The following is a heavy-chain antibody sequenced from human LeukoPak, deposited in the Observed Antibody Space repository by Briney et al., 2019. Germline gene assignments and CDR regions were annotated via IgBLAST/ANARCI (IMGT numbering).Heavy chain of an antibody. V-gene: IGHV3-48*03. J-gene: IGHJ4*02. CDR2: ISSSGSTI. D-gene: IGHD1-26*01. CDR1: GFTIRSYE. Sequence: GGSLRLSCAASGFTIRSYEMNWVRQAPGKGLEWVSYISSSGSTIYYADSVKGRFTISRDNAKNTLYLQMNSLRAEDTAVYYCAKAPYSGSYSRFDYWGQGTLVTVSS. CDR3: AKAPYSGSYSRFDY.